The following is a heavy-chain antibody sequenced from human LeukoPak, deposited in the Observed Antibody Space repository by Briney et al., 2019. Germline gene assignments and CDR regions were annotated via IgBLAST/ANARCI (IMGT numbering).Heavy chain of an antibody. D-gene: IGHD6-6*01. Sequence: PAGGSLRLSCAASGFSFSNSWMSWVRQAPGKGLEWVANIRQDGSVKYYVSSVKGRFTISRDNAENSLYLQMNSLRAEDTAVYYCATSSDAPGNYWGQGTLVTVSS. J-gene: IGHJ4*02. V-gene: IGHV3-7*01. CDR2: IRQDGSVK. CDR3: ATSSDAPGNY. CDR1: GFSFSNSW.